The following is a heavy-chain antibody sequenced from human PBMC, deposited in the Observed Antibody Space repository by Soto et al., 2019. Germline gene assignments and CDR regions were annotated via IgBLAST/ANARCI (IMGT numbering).Heavy chain of an antibody. V-gene: IGHV3-23*01. CDR3: AKDPFDY. CDR1: GFTFSSYA. J-gene: IGHJ4*02. CDR2: ISGSGDST. Sequence: GGSLRLSCAASGFTFSSYAMSWVRQAPGKGLEWVSAISGSGDSTYYADSVKGRFTITRYNSKNTLYLKMNSVRAEDTAVYYCAKDPFDYWGQGTLVTVSS.